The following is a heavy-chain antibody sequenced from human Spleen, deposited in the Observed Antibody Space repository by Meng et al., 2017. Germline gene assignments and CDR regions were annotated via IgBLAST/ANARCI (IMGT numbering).Heavy chain of an antibody. CDR2: IGHSGIT. CDR3: VRSSGWVRTGFDP. J-gene: IGHJ5*02. CDR1: GGSISTSGYY. Sequence: QPQLQELGPGLVKPSEALSLPCSVSGGSISTSGYYWGWIRQPPGKGLEWIGSIGHSGITYYTPSLKSRVTVSIDTSKSQFSLKLTSVTAADTAVYYCVRSSGWVRTGFDPWGQGTLGNVSA. V-gene: IGHV4-39*01. D-gene: IGHD6-19*01.